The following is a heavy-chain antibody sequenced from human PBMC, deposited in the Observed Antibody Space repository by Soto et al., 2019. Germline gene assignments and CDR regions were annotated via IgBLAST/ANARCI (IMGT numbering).Heavy chain of an antibody. D-gene: IGHD2-15*01. J-gene: IGHJ2*01. CDR3: ARCYFIVGICYTGWHFGL. Sequence: QVQLVQSGAEVKKPGASVKVSCKASGYTFNNYGISWVRQAPGQGLEWMGWIAPYNGNTDHAQNFQGRVTMTTDTYTNKAYMELSSLRSYDTALYYVARCYFIVGICYTGWHFGLWGRGTLVTVSS. V-gene: IGHV1-18*01. CDR1: GYTFNNYG. CDR2: IAPYNGNT.